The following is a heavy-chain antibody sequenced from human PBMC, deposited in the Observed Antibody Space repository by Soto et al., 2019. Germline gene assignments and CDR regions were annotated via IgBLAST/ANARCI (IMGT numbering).Heavy chain of an antibody. D-gene: IGHD3-10*01. CDR1: GGTFSTYA. CDR3: ARGARLPWFGSRVERSHNGLDV. V-gene: IGHV1-69*01. CDR2: IIPLFGTA. J-gene: IGHJ6*02. Sequence: QVQLVQSGAEVEKPGSSVKVSCKSSGGTFSTYAIHWVRQAPGQGLEWMGRIIPLFGTANYTQKLKGRVTSTADESTSTAYMELSSLKSEDTAVYYCARGARLPWFGSRVERSHNGLDVWGQGTTVTVSS.